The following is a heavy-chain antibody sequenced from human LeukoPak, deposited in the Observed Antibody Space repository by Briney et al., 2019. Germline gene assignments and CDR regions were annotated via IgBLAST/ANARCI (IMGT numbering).Heavy chain of an antibody. CDR1: GFTFSSYS. CDR2: IGVSGINT. Sequence: PTGPSHTLSCPASGFTFSSYSLTCVRQAPGGWRGWHSGIGVSGINTYCADSVNGRSIISRDNFNNTMYLQMNSLRAEDTALYYCARTSIHHTAGYSIDSWGQGTLVTVSS. V-gene: IGHV3-23*01. CDR3: ARTSIHHTAGYSIDS. J-gene: IGHJ4*02. D-gene: IGHD3-9*01.